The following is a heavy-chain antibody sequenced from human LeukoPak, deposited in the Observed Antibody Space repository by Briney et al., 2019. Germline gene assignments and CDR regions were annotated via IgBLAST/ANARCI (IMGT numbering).Heavy chain of an antibody. J-gene: IGHJ6*03. CDR3: AKDYRRGPTVSKFYYYYYYMDV. V-gene: IGHV3-30*02. CDR2: IRYDGSNK. D-gene: IGHD4-11*01. CDR1: GFTFSSYG. Sequence: GGSLRLSCAASGFTFSSYGMHWVRQVPGKGLEWVAFIRYDGSNKYYADSVKGRFTISRDNSKNTLYLQMNSLRAEDTAVYYCAKDYRRGPTVSKFYYYYYYMDVWGKGTTVTVSS.